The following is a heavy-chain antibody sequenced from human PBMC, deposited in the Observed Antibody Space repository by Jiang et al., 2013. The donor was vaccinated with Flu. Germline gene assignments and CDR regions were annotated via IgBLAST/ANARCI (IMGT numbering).Heavy chain of an antibody. V-gene: IGHV1-69*01. J-gene: IGHJ5*01. Sequence: GAEVKKPGSSVKVSCKSSGGPFTNHGVSWVRQAPGQGLQWMGGFIPIFSGPTYDKDFQGRLTITADESTATAYMELTGLTLDDTAVYYCARDRPSAAVYGDYDGADSWGQGTLIIVSS. CDR1: GGPFTNHG. D-gene: IGHD4-17*01. CDR2: FIPIFSGP. CDR3: ARDRPSAAVYGDYDGADS.